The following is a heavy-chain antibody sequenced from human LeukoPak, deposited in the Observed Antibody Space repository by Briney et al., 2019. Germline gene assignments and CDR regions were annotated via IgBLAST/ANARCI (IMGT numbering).Heavy chain of an antibody. J-gene: IGHJ4*02. V-gene: IGHV1-18*01. Sequence: GASVKVSCKASGYTFTSYGISWVRQAPGQGLEWMGWISAYNGNTNYAQKLQGRVTMTTDTSTSTAYMELRSLRSDDTAVYYCAREKDYDSSGYPQGLSYWGQGTLVTVSS. CDR3: AREKDYDSSGYPQGLSY. CDR2: ISAYNGNT. CDR1: GYTFTSYG. D-gene: IGHD3-22*01.